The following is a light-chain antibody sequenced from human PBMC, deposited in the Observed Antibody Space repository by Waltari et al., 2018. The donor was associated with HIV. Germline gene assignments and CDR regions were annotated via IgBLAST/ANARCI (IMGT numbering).Light chain of an antibody. CDR1: RDIGTY. V-gene: IGKV1-39*01. CDR2: AAS. J-gene: IGKJ1*01. Sequence: DVQMTQSPYSLSASVGDRVNITCRASRDIGTYLNWYQQKPGHAPKLLVYAASRLQSGVPERFTGSGDGTDVTLTITSLQSEDSATYYCQQSYSTLRTFGQGTKL. CDR3: QQSYSTLRT.